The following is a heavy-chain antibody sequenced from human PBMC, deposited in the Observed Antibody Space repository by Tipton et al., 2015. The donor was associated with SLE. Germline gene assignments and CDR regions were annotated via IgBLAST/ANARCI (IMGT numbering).Heavy chain of an antibody. J-gene: IGHJ6*03. CDR3: ARVEVAGYYYYYYMDV. Sequence: TLSLTCAVYGGSFSGYYWSWIRQPPGKGLEWIGSIYHSGTAYYNPSLKSRVTISVDTSKNQISLKLSSVTAADTAVYYCARVEVAGYYYYYYMDVWGKGTTVTVSS. CDR1: GGSFSGYY. D-gene: IGHD6-19*01. CDR2: IYHSGTA. V-gene: IGHV4-34*01.